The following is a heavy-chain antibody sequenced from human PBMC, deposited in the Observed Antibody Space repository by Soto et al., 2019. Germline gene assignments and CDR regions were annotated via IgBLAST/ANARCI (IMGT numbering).Heavy chain of an antibody. D-gene: IGHD2-15*01. J-gene: IGHJ3*02. V-gene: IGHV3-66*01. CDR2: ISTRGAT. CDR1: GFIVSDTY. Sequence: EVQLVESGGGLVQPGGSLRLSCKASGFIVSDTYVNWVRQVPGKGLVWAPVISTRGATHYADSVRGRFSLSRDISDNTLHLQMNNLRVEDTAVYYCAREPRYCRGGSCSITGDAYDIWGQGTMVTVSS. CDR3: AREPRYCRGGSCSITGDAYDI.